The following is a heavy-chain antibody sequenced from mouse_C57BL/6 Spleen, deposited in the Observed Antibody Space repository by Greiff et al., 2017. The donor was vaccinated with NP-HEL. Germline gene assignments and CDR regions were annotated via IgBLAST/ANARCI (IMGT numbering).Heavy chain of an antibody. D-gene: IGHD2-3*01. CDR3: TRRDGLYYFDY. Sequence: DVMLVESGGGLVQPGGSMKLSCAASGFTFSDAWMDWVRQSPEKGLEWVAEIRNKANNHATYYAESVKGRFTISRDDSKSSVYLQMNSLRAEDTGIYYCTRRDGLYYFDYWGQGTTLTVSS. J-gene: IGHJ2*01. CDR1: GFTFSDAW. V-gene: IGHV6-6*01. CDR2: IRNKANNHAT.